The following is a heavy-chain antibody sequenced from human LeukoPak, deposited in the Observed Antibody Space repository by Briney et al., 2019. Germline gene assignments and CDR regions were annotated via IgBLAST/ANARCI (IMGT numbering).Heavy chain of an antibody. J-gene: IGHJ6*02. CDR3: ARDWYYDDYYGMDV. CDR1: GGSISSFY. V-gene: IGHV4-59*01. D-gene: IGHD3-16*01. CDR2: IYHSGST. Sequence: SETLSLTCTVSGGSISSFYWSWIRQPPGKGLEWIGYIYHSGSTNYNPSLKSRVTISVDTSKNQFSLKLSSVTAADTAVYYCARDWYYDDYYGMDVWGQGTTVTVSS.